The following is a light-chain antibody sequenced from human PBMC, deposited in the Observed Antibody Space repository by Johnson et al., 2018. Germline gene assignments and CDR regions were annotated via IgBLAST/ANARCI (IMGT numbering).Light chain of an antibody. J-gene: IGLJ1*01. Sequence: QSVLTQPPSVSAAPGQKVTISCSGSSSNIGNNYVSWYQQLPGTAPKLLIYENNKRPSGIPDRFSGSKSGTSATLGITGLQTGDEADYSFGTWDSSLSAGNGFGTGTKVTV. CDR2: ENN. CDR3: GTWDSSLSAGNG. V-gene: IGLV1-51*02. CDR1: SSNIGNNY.